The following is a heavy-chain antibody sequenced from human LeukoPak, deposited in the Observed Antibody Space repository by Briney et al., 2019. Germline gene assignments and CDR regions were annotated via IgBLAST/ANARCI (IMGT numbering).Heavy chain of an antibody. CDR2: INHSGST. J-gene: IGHJ4*02. V-gene: IGHV4-34*01. D-gene: IGHD3-22*01. CDR1: GGSINTYY. CDR3: ARGAPFTMIVVVPSNYFDY. Sequence: SETLSLTCTVSGGSINTYYWSWIRQPPGKGLEWIGEINHSGSTNYNPSLKSRVTISVDTSKNQFSLKLSSVTAADTAVYYCARGAPFTMIVVVPSNYFDYWGQGTLVTVSS.